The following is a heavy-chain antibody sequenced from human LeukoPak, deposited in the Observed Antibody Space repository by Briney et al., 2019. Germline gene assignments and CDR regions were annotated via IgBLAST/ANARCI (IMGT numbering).Heavy chain of an antibody. J-gene: IGHJ4*02. CDR2: IKRDGSEK. D-gene: IGHD1-1*01. CDR3: AKERETYNDY. Sequence: GGSLILSCASSGFTFSNYWTPWVRQAPGKGLEWVANIKRDGSEKYYVDSVKGRFTISRDNAKNSLYLQMHSLRVEDTAVYFCAKERETYNDYWGQGTLVTVSS. CDR1: GFTFSNYW. V-gene: IGHV3-7*01.